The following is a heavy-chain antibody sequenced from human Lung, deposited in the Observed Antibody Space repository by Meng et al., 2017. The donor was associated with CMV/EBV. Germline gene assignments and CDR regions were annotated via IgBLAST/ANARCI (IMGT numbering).Heavy chain of an antibody. D-gene: IGHD5-18*01. V-gene: IGHV3-21*01. CDR1: GFIFSDYS. CDR2: ISSSSIHI. J-gene: IGHJ4*02. Sequence: GESLKISCTASGFIFSDYSMSWVRQAPGKGLEWVSSISSSSIHIYYADSTKGRFTISRDNAKNSLYLQMNSLRAEDTAVYYCARDNSYGDEYYFDYWGQGTLVTVSS. CDR3: ARDNSYGDEYYFDY.